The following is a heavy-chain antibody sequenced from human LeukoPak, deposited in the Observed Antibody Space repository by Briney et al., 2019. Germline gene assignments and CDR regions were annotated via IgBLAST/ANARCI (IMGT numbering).Heavy chain of an antibody. J-gene: IGHJ4*02. CDR2: IVGSGETT. V-gene: IGHV3-23*01. CDR3: AKGPWLAYPYYFDY. Sequence: PGGSLRLSCAASGFTFSTYAMSWVRQAPGKGLVWVSAIVGSGETTYYADSVKGRFTISRDNSKNTLYLQMNSLRAEDTAVYYCAKGPWLAYPYYFDYWGQGTLVTVSS. D-gene: IGHD6-19*01. CDR1: GFTFSTYA.